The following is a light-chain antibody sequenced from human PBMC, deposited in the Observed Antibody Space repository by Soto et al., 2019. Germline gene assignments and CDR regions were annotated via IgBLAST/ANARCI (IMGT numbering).Light chain of an antibody. J-gene: IGLJ3*02. CDR3: QVWDSSSDHGV. Sequence: SYELTQPPSVSVAPGKTARITCGGNNIVSKSVHWYQQKPGQAPVLVIYYDSDRPSGIPERFSGSNSGNTATLTISRVEAGDEADYYCQVWDSSSDHGVFGGGTKVTVL. CDR2: YDS. V-gene: IGLV3-21*04. CDR1: NIVSKS.